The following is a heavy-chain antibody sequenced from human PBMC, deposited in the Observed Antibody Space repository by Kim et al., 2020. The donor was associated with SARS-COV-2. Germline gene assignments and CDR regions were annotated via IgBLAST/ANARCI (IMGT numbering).Heavy chain of an antibody. D-gene: IGHD3-16*02. Sequence: GSLRLSCAASGFTFSSYGMHWVRQAPGKGLEWVAVISYDGSNKYYADSVKGRFTISRDNSKNTLYLQMNSLRAEDTAVYYCAKILSVIPSTPTFDYWGQGTLVTVSS. V-gene: IGHV3-30*18. CDR3: AKILSVIPSTPTFDY. J-gene: IGHJ4*02. CDR2: ISYDGSNK. CDR1: GFTFSSYG.